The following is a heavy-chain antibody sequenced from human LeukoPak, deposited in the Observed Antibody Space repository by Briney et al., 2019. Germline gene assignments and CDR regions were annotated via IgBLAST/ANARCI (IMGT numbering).Heavy chain of an antibody. CDR3: ASTQGLGITMVRGVSPDWYFDL. J-gene: IGHJ2*01. CDR2: ISSSGSTI. Sequence: PGGSLRLSCAASGFTFSDYYMSWIRQAPGKGLEWVSYISSSGSTIYYADSVKGRFTISRDNAKNSLYLQMNSLRAEDTAVYYCASTQGLGITMVRGVSPDWYFDLWGRGTLVTVSS. CDR1: GFTFSDYY. V-gene: IGHV3-11*01. D-gene: IGHD3-10*01.